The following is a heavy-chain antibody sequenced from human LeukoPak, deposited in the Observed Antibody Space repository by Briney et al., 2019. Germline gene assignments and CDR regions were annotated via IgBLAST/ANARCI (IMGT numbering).Heavy chain of an antibody. CDR3: ARAPPDNSDX. J-gene: IGHJ4*02. CDR1: GGSISSGGYY. D-gene: IGHD2/OR15-2a*01. V-gene: IGHV4-61*02. CDR2: IYTSGST. Sequence: SETLSLTCTVSGGSISSGGYYWSWIRQPAGKGLEWIGRIYTSGSTNYNPSLKSRVTISVDTSKNQFSLKLSSVTAADTAVYYCARAPPDNSDXXGQGTLVTVSS.